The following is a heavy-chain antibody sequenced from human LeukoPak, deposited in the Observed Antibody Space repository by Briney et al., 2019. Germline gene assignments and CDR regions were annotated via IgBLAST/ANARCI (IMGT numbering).Heavy chain of an antibody. CDR3: VRDGPSWGLL. J-gene: IGHJ4*02. Sequence: SETLSLTCTVSGGSIGTYYWRWVRQPAGKGLEWIGRVFTTGGANYNPSLKRRVTMSLDTSRNLFSLKLNSVTAADTAVYYCVRDGPSWGLLWGQGALVTVSS. CDR1: GGSIGTYY. CDR2: VFTTGGA. V-gene: IGHV4-4*07. D-gene: IGHD7-27*01.